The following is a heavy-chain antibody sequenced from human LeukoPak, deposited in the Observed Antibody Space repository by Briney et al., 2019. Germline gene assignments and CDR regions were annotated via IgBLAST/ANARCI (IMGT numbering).Heavy chain of an antibody. CDR1: GFTFSSYA. J-gene: IGHJ6*04. V-gene: IGHV3-30*04. Sequence: GRSLRLSCAASGFTFSSYAMHWVRQAPGKGLEWVAVISYDGSNKNYADSVKGRFTISRDNSKNTLYLQMNSLRAEDTAVYYCARVLGLLWFGESFYGMDVWGKGTTVTVSS. CDR3: ARVLGLLWFGESFYGMDV. CDR2: ISYDGSNK. D-gene: IGHD3-10*01.